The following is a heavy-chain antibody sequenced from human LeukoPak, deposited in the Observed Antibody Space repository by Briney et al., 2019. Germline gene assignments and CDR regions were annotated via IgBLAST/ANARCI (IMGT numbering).Heavy chain of an antibody. D-gene: IGHD3-10*01. CDR3: ARCGDGLPCDFDY. V-gene: IGHV3-11*04. CDR2: ISSISSTM. CDR1: KFTFSDYY. Sequence: GGSLSLSCAASKFTFSDYYMSWIRQPPGKGLEWVSYISSISSTMYYADSVKGRFTIPRDNAKNSLYLQMNSLRAEDTAIYYCARCGDGLPCDFDYWGQGTLVTVSS. J-gene: IGHJ4*02.